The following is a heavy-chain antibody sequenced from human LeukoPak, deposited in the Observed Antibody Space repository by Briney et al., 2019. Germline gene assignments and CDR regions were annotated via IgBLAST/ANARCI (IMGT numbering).Heavy chain of an antibody. CDR3: ARGGTYHYGSGSYSRFDY. CDR2: INHSGST. V-gene: IGHV4-34*01. CDR1: GGSFSGYY. Sequence: SETLSLTCAVYGGSFSGYYWSWIRQPPGKGLEWIGEINHSGSTNYNPSLKSRVTISVDTSKNQFSLKLSSVTAADTAVYYCARGGTYHYGSGSYSRFDYWGQGTLVTVSS. J-gene: IGHJ4*02. D-gene: IGHD3-10*01.